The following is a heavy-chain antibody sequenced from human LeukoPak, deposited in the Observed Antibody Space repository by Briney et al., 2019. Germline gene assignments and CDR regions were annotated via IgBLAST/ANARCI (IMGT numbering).Heavy chain of an antibody. V-gene: IGHV1-69*05. CDR2: IIPIFGTA. D-gene: IGHD3-22*01. CDR3: AREGYYDSSGYRDY. CDR1: GGTFSSYA. Sequence: SVKVSCKASGGTFSSYAISWVRQAPGQGLEWMGGIIPIFGTANYAQKFQGRVTITTDESTSTAHMELSSLRSEDTAVYYCAREGYYDSSGYRDYWGQGTLVTVSS. J-gene: IGHJ4*02.